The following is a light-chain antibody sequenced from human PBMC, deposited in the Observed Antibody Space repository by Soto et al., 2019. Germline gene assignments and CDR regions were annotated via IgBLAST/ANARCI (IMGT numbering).Light chain of an antibody. Sequence: IKMSQSPSALSASVGDRVTITCRASQGISTYLAWYQQKPGKAPKLLIYAASTLQSGVPSRFSGSGSGTDFTLSISSLQPEDFATYYCQQLNDYPVTFGQGTKVAI. V-gene: IGKV1-9*01. CDR1: QGISTY. CDR2: AAS. J-gene: IGKJ1*01. CDR3: QQLNDYPVT.